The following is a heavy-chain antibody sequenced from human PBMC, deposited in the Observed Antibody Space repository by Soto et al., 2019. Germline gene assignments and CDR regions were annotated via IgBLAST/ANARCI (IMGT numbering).Heavy chain of an antibody. CDR1: GFTFSSYW. V-gene: IGHV3-7*01. CDR3: ARVLTSLYYPYYMDV. CDR2: IKQDGSEK. Sequence: GGSLRLSCAASGFTFSSYWMSWVRQAPGKGLEWVANIKQDGSEKYYVDSVKGRFTISRDNAKNSLYLQMNSLRAEDTAVYYCARVLTSLYYPYYMDVWGKGTTVTVSS. J-gene: IGHJ6*03.